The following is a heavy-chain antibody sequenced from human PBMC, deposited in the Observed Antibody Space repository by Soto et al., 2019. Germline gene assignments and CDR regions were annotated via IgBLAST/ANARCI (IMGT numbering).Heavy chain of an antibody. Sequence: ASVKVSCKASGYTFTSYDISWVRQATGQGLEWMGWMNPNSGNTGYAQKFQGRVTMTRNTSISTAYMELSSLRSEDTAVYYCARAKYYYDSSGYYYEAYWFDPWGQGTLVTVSS. J-gene: IGHJ5*02. CDR2: MNPNSGNT. CDR1: GYTFTSYD. CDR3: ARAKYYYDSSGYYYEAYWFDP. V-gene: IGHV1-8*01. D-gene: IGHD3-22*01.